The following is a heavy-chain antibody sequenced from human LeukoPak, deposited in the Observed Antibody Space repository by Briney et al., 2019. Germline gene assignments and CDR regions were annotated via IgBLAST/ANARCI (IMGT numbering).Heavy chain of an antibody. CDR3: AKHNQMGYRYGYSY. D-gene: IGHD5-18*01. CDR2: LYYSGSI. J-gene: IGHJ4*02. Sequence: SETLSLTCNVSGGSISSSSYYWGWVRQPPGKGLEWIGCLYYSGSIYYNPSLKSGLTMSVDTSKNQFSLKLSSVTAADSAVYYCAKHNQMGYRYGYSYWGQGTLVTVSS. V-gene: IGHV4-39*01. CDR1: GGSISSSSYY.